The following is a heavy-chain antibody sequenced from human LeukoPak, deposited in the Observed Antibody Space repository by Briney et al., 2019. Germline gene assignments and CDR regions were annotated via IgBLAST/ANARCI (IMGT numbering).Heavy chain of an antibody. CDR3: AREAVSGAFDI. J-gene: IGHJ3*02. CDR1: GYTFTGHA. V-gene: IGHV1-3*01. D-gene: IGHD6-19*01. Sequence: ASVKVSCKASGYTFTGHAMHWVRQAPGQRLEWMGWINAGNGNTKYSQKFQGRVTITRDTSASTAYMELSSLRSEDTAVYYCAREAVSGAFDIWGQGTMVTVSS. CDR2: INAGNGNT.